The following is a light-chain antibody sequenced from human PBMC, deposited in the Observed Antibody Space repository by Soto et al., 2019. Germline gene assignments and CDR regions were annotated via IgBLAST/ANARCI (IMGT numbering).Light chain of an antibody. J-gene: IGKJ5*01. CDR3: QQYKNWPL. V-gene: IGKV3-15*01. CDR1: HSVNSH. Sequence: IMMTVSPATLSVSPGERVTLSCRTSHSVNSHVAWYQQKPGQAPRLLLYGASTRATGIPVRFSGSGFGTEFTLTISSLQSEDFAVYYCQQYKNWPLFGQGTRLEN. CDR2: GAS.